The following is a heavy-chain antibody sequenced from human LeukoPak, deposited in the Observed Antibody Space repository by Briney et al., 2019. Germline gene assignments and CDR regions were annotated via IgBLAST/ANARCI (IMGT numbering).Heavy chain of an antibody. D-gene: IGHD2-2*01. CDR3: ARGVVPAAIQNWFDP. Sequence: GESLKISCKGSGYSFTSYWIGWVRQMPGKGLEWMGIIYPGDSDTRYSPSFQGQVTISADKSISTAYLQWSSLKASDTAMYYCARGVVPAAIQNWFDPRGQGTLVTVSS. CDR1: GYSFTSYW. CDR2: IYPGDSDT. V-gene: IGHV5-51*01. J-gene: IGHJ5*02.